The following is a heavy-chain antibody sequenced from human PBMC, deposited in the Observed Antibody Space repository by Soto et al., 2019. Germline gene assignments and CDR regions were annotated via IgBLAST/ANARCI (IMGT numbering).Heavy chain of an antibody. CDR3: ARERTTGTYNY. V-gene: IGHV3-11*06. CDR2: ISSSSSCT. J-gene: IGHJ4*02. Sequence: LSCAASGFTFSDYYMSWIRQAPGKGLEWVSYISSSSSCTNYADSVKGRFTISRDNAKNSLYLQMNSLRAEDTAVYYCARERTTGTYNYWGQGTLVTVSS. D-gene: IGHD1-1*01. CDR1: GFTFSDYY.